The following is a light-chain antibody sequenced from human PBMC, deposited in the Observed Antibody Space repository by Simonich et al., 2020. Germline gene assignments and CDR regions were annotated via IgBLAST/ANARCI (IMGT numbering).Light chain of an antibody. CDR2: KDS. J-gene: IGLJ3*02. CDR1: VLAKKD. CDR3: YSAADNNRV. V-gene: IGLV3-27*01. Sequence: SYELTQPSSVSVSPGQTARITCSGDVLAKKDARWFQKKPGQAPVLVIYKDSERPSAIPEGFAGSSSGTTVTLTISGAQVEDEADYYCYSAADNNRVFGGGTKLTVL.